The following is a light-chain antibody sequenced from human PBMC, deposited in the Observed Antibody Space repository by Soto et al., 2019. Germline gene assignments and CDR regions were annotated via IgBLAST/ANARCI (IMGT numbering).Light chain of an antibody. V-gene: IGLV3-21*04. CDR2: YDS. CDR3: QVWDSSSDVV. J-gene: IGLJ2*01. Sequence: SYELTQPPSVSVAPGKTDRITCGGNNIGSKSVHWYQQKPGQAPVLVIYYDSDRPSGIPERFSGSNSGNTATLTISRVEAGDEADYYCQVWDSSSDVVFGGGTKLTFL. CDR1: NIGSKS.